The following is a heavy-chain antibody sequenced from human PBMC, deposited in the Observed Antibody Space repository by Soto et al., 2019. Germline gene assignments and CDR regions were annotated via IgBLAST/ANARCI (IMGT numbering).Heavy chain of an antibody. Sequence: VAVISYDGSNKYYADSVKGRFTISRDNSKNTLYLQMNSLRAEDTAVYYCAVAEGYFDYWGQGTLVTVSS. V-gene: IGHV3-30-3*01. CDR2: ISYDGSNK. J-gene: IGHJ4*02. CDR3: AVAEGYFDY. D-gene: IGHD2-21*01.